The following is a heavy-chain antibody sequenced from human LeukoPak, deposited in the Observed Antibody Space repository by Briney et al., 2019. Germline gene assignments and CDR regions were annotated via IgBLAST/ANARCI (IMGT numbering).Heavy chain of an antibody. CDR2: INDSGSV. CDR1: SGSFSGYY. D-gene: IGHD2-15*01. V-gene: IGHV4-34*01. J-gene: IGHJ4*02. CDR3: ARRLVDSGASQVSDD. Sequence: SSETLSLTCAVYSGSFSGYYWSWIRQPPGKGLEWIGGINDSGSVNCNPSLKNRVTLSVDTSKNQFSLRLSSVAAADTAVYYCARRLVDSGASQVSDDWGQGTLVTVSS.